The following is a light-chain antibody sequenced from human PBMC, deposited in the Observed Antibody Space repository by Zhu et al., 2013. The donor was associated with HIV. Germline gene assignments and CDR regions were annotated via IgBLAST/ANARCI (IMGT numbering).Light chain of an antibody. CDR1: QNIISSY. Sequence: EIVLTQSPGILSLSPGERATLSCRASQNIISSYLAWYQQKPGQAPRLLLYGSSNRAPGIPDRFSGSGSGTDFTLTITGLEPEDIGMYFCQRFGSSVTWTFGQGTNLEIK. V-gene: IGKV3-20*01. CDR2: GSS. J-gene: IGKJ1*01. CDR3: QRFGSSVTWT.